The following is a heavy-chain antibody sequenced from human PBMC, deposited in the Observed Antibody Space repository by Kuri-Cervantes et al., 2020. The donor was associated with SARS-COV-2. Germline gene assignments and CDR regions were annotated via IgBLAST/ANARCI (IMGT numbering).Heavy chain of an antibody. CDR2: IKSKTDGGTT. V-gene: IGHV3-15*01. CDR3: AKGAAEGGSGWLFDY. J-gene: IGHJ4*02. CDR1: GFTFSNAW. D-gene: IGHD6-19*01. Sequence: GESLKISCAASGFTFSNAWMSWVRQAPGKGLEWVGRIKSKTDGGTTDYAAPVKGRFTISRDDSKNTLYLQMNSLKTEDTAVYYCAKGAAEGGSGWLFDYWGQGTLVPSPQ.